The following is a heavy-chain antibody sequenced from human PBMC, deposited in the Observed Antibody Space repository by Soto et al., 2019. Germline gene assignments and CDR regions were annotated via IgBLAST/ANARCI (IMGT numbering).Heavy chain of an antibody. CDR3: TTDYCSSTICSTADIEFDI. J-gene: IGHJ3*02. D-gene: IGHD2-2*01. V-gene: IGHV3-15*01. Sequence: GGSMRLYCAASESTFSNAWMSWVRQAPGKGLEWVGRIKSKTDGGTTDYAAPVKGRFTISRDDSKNTLYLQMNSLKTEDTAVYYCTTDYCSSTICSTADIEFDIWALGTMVTVS. CDR1: ESTFSNAW. CDR2: IKSKTDGGTT.